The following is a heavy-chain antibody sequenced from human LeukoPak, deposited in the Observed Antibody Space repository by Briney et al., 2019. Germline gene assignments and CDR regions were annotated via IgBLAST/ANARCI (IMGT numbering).Heavy chain of an antibody. CDR1: GFTFSNYG. D-gene: IGHD6-13*01. V-gene: IGHV3-33*06. Sequence: GGSLRLSCAASGFTFSNYGMHWVRQAPGKGLDWVAVIWHDGSYKYYADSVKGRFTISRENPKNTLYLQMNSLRAEDTGIYHCAKVVQYTASTGTGLDYWGQGTLVTVSS. CDR2: IWHDGSYK. J-gene: IGHJ4*02. CDR3: AKVVQYTASTGTGLDY.